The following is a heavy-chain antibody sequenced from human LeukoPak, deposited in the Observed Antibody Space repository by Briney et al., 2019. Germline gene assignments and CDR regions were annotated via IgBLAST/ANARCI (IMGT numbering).Heavy chain of an antibody. D-gene: IGHD4-17*01. CDR1: GFTFTNYS. J-gene: IGHJ4*02. V-gene: IGHV3-23*01. Sequence: PGGSLRLSCAASGFTFTNYSMTWVRQAPGKGLECVSCISEGVGNTYYADSVKGRFTISRDHSKNTLYLQMNSLRAEDTALYYCAKREKGTTGRFFDYWGQGTLVTVSS. CDR3: AKREKGTTGRFFDY. CDR2: ISEGVGNT.